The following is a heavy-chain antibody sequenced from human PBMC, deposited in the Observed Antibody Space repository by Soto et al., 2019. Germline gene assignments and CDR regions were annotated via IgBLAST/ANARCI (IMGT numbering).Heavy chain of an antibody. CDR2: IKYDGSEK. V-gene: IGHV3-7*03. CDR3: ASSPHKDSRPDY. Sequence: VGSLRLSCAASGFTFSSYWMSWVRQAPGRGLEWMANIKYDGSEKYYVDSVKGRLTISRDNAKNSPYLQMNSLRAEDTAVYYCASSPHKDSRPDYWGQGTLVTVSS. J-gene: IGHJ4*02. CDR1: GFTFSSYW. D-gene: IGHD3-22*01.